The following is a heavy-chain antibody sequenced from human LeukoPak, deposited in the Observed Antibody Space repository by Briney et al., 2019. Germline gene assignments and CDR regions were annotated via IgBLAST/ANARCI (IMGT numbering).Heavy chain of an antibody. CDR1: GDSISSYF. V-gene: IGHV4-59*12. CDR2: VCYNGTT. J-gene: IGHJ6*02. CDR3: ARIQWLVYYYYGMDV. Sequence: SETLSLTCSVSGDSISSYFWAWIRQPLGKGLEWIGYVCYNGTTNYNPSLRNRVAISIDTSKNQFSLKLSSVTAADTAVYYCARIQWLVYYYYGMDVWGQGTTVTVSS. D-gene: IGHD6-19*01.